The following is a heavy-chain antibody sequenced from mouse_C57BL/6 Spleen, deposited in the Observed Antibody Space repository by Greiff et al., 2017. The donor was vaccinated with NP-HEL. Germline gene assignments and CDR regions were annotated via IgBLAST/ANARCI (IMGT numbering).Heavy chain of an antibody. V-gene: IGHV1-82*01. J-gene: IGHJ2*01. CDR1: GYAFSSSW. Sequence: QVQLQQSGPELVKPGASVKISCKASGYAFSSSWMNWVKQRPGKGLEWIGRIYPGDGDTNYNGKFKGKATLTADKSSSTAYMQISSLTSADSAVYFCALLLRAPLDDWGQGTTLTVSS. CDR2: IYPGDGDT. D-gene: IGHD1-1*01. CDR3: ALLLRAPLDD.